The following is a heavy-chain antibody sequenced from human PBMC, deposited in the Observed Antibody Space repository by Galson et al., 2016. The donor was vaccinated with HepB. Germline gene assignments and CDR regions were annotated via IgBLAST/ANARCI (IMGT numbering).Heavy chain of an antibody. CDR2: MFRDGST. Sequence: VSGGSVSSDTWWSWVRQPPGKGLDWIGEMFRDGSTNYNPSLQSRVTILVDRSKNEFSLRLNSVTAADTAVYYCASGGWDYDYWGQGTLVTVSS. CDR3: ASGGWDYDY. V-gene: IGHV4-4*02. D-gene: IGHD6-19*01. J-gene: IGHJ4*02. CDR1: GGSVSSDTW.